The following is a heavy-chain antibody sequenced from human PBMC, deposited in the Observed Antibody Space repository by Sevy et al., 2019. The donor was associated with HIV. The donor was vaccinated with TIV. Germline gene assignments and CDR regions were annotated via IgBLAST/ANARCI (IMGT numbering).Heavy chain of an antibody. V-gene: IGHV3-53*01. D-gene: IGHD3-22*01. CDR1: GFTVSSNC. J-gene: IGHJ4*02. CDR3: ARRGSSGYYRPFDY. CDR2: IYSGGST. Sequence: GGSLRLSCAASGFTVSSNCMSWVRQAPGKGLEWVSAIYSGGSTYYADSVKGRFTISRDNSKNTLYLQMNSLRAEDTAVYYCARRGSSGYYRPFDYWGQGTLVTVSS.